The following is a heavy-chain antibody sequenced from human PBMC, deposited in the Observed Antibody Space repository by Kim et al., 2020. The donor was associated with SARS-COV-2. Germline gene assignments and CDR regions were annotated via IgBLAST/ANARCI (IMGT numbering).Heavy chain of an antibody. CDR3: ARARNVAQGGGWFDP. Sequence: SETLSLTCAVYGGSFSGYYWSWIRQPPGKGLEWIGEINHSGSTNYNPSLKSRVTISVDTSKNQFSLKLSSVTAADTAVYYCARARNVAQGGGWFDPWGQGTLVTVSS. J-gene: IGHJ5*02. CDR1: GGSFSGYY. D-gene: IGHD5-12*01. CDR2: INHSGST. V-gene: IGHV4-34*01.